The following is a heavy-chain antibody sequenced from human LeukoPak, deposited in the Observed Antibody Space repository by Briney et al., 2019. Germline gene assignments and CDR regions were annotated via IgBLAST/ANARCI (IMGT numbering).Heavy chain of an antibody. CDR2: IKQDGSEI. Sequence: GGSLRLSCAASGFTFRTSWLNWVSQAPGQGLESVAQIKQDGSEIYYMDSVKGRFTISRDDAKNSVLLQMNSLRAEDTAVYYCARITDYYGMDVWGQGTTVTVSS. D-gene: IGHD3-10*01. CDR3: ARITDYYGMDV. CDR1: GFTFRTSW. J-gene: IGHJ6*02. V-gene: IGHV3-7*05.